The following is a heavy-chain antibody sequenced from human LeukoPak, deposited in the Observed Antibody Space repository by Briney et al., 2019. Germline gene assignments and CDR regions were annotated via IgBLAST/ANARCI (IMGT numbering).Heavy chain of an antibody. D-gene: IGHD3-22*01. CDR1: GFTFSTYA. V-gene: IGHV3-21*01. CDR3: ARDYHMGYSLPGVGY. CDR2: ISNSDDTT. J-gene: IGHJ4*02. Sequence: GGSLRLSCAASGFTFSTYAMTWVRQAPGKGLEWISSISNSDDTTYYADSVKGRFSISRDNAKNSLYLQMTSLRAEDTAMYYCARDYHMGYSLPGVGYWGQGTLVTVSS.